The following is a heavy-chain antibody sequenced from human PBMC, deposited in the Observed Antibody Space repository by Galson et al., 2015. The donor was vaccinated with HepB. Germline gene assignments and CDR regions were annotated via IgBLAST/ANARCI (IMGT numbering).Heavy chain of an antibody. CDR2: ISSNGGST. D-gene: IGHD6-13*01. CDR1: GFTFSSYA. V-gene: IGHV3-64D*06. CDR3: VKVGDQLPYSSSWYYYYYMDV. J-gene: IGHJ6*03. Sequence: SLRLSCAASGFTFSSYAMHWVRQAPGKGLEYVSAISSNGGSTYYADSVKGRFTISRDNSKNTLYLQMSSLRAEDTAVYYCVKVGDQLPYSSSWYYYYYMDVWGKGTTVTVSS.